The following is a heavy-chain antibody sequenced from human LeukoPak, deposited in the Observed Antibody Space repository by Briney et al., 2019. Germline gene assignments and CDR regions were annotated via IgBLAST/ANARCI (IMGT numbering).Heavy chain of an antibody. J-gene: IGHJ4*02. V-gene: IGHV3-74*01. Sequence: GGSLRLSCAASGFTFSSFWIYWVRHAPGKGLVWVSRIKSDGSETLYADSVKGRFTISRDNSKNTLYLQMNSLRAEDTAVYYCALEGGRPGLWGQGTLVTVSS. CDR1: GFTFSSFW. D-gene: IGHD2-15*01. CDR2: IKSDGSET. CDR3: ALEGGRPGL.